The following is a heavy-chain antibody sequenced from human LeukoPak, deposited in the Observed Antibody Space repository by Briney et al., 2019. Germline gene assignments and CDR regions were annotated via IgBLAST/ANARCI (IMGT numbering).Heavy chain of an antibody. V-gene: IGHV4-59*01. D-gene: IGHD6-6*01. CDR3: AKGLYSSSSPFYYYYYMDV. Sequence: ASETLSLTCTVSGGSISSYYWSWIRQPPGKGLEWIGYIYYSGSTNYNPSLKSRVTISVDTSKNQFSLKLSSVTAADTAVYYCAKGLYSSSSPFYYYYYMDVWGKGTTVTVSS. CDR1: GGSISSYY. CDR2: IYYSGST. J-gene: IGHJ6*03.